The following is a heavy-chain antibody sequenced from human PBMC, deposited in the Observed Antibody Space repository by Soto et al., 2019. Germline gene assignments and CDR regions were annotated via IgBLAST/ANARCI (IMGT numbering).Heavy chain of an antibody. D-gene: IGHD2-2*01. CDR3: ARDAPGEAPY. Sequence: QVQLQESGPGLVRPSQTLSLTCTVSGGSITNGDYYWNWIRQHPGKGLERIGYINYRGTTFYNPTLKSRVFIAVETAKNHLSLNLSSVTASDTAVYCCARDAPGEAPYWGPGTLVTVSS. CDR1: GGSITNGDYY. J-gene: IGHJ4*02. V-gene: IGHV4-31*03. CDR2: INYRGTT.